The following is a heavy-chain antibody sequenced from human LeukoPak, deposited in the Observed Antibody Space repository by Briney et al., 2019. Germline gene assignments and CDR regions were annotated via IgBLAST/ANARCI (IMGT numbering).Heavy chain of an antibody. J-gene: IGHJ4*02. CDR2: INPNSGGT. CDR1: GYTFTVYY. Sequence: ASVKVSCKASGYTFTVYYMHWVRQAPGQGLEWMGRINPNSGGTNYAQKFQGRVTMTRDTSISTAYMELSRLRSDDTAVYYCARGAYSSGWYYFDYWGQGTLVTVSS. CDR3: ARGAYSSGWYYFDY. D-gene: IGHD6-19*01. V-gene: IGHV1-2*06.